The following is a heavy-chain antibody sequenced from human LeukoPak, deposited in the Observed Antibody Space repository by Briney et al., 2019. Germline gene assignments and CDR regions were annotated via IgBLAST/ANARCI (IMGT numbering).Heavy chain of an antibody. CDR1: GGSISSHY. CDR3: ARDRRWAAAGLNYFDY. J-gene: IGHJ4*02. CDR2: IYNSGSA. V-gene: IGHV4-59*11. Sequence: SETLSLTCTVSGGSISSHYWSWIRQPPGKGLEWIGYIYNSGSANYNPSLKSRVTISVDTSKNQFSLKLSSVTAADTAVYYCARDRRWAAAGLNYFDYWGQGTLVTVSS. D-gene: IGHD6-13*01.